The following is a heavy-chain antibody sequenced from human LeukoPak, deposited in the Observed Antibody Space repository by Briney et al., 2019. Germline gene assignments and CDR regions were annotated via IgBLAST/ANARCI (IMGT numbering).Heavy chain of an antibody. J-gene: IGHJ4*02. CDR1: GFTFSSYG. D-gene: IGHD4-23*01. CDR2: IYYDGGNK. CDR3: ARDRGYSTFDY. V-gene: IGHV3-33*01. Sequence: GGSLRLSCAASGFTFSSYGMHWVRQAPAKGLEWVSIIYYDGGNKYYADSVKGRFIISRDNSKNTLYLQMNSLRVDDTAVYYCARDRGYSTFDYWGQGTLVTVSS.